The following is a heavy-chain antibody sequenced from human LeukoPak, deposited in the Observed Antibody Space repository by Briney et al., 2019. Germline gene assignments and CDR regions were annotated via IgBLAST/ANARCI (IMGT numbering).Heavy chain of an antibody. J-gene: IGHJ4*02. CDR3: ARDRSRSSWYFGYFDY. CDR1: GYTFTSYG. Sequence: ASVKVSCKASGYTFTSYGISWVRQAPGQGLEWMGWISAYNGNTNYAQKLQGRVTMTTDTSTSTAYMELRSLRSDDTAVYYCARDRSRSSWYFGYFDYWGQGTLVTVSS. D-gene: IGHD2-15*01. V-gene: IGHV1-18*01. CDR2: ISAYNGNT.